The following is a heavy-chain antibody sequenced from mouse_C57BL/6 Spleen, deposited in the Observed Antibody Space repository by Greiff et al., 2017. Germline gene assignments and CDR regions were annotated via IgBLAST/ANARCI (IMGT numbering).Heavy chain of an antibody. CDR1: GFTFSDYG. CDR3: AKDYGSSYYFDY. V-gene: IGHV5-17*01. Sequence: EVKLVESGGGLVKPGGSLKLSCAASGFTFSDYGMHWVRQSPEKGLEWVAYISSGSSTIDYADTVKGRFPISRDNAKNTLFLQMTSLRSEDTAMYYCAKDYGSSYYFDYWGQGTTLTVSS. CDR2: ISSGSSTI. J-gene: IGHJ2*01. D-gene: IGHD1-1*01.